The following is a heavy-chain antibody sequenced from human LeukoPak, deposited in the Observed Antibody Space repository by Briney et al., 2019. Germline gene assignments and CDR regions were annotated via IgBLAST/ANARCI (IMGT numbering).Heavy chain of an antibody. CDR2: INPNSGVT. D-gene: IGHD3-16*02. CDR3: ALGGSYRHFDN. Sequence: ASVKVSCKASGYTFTGYYMHWVRQAPGQGLEWMGWINPNSGVTNSAQKFQGRVTMTSDTSIITAYMELRSLRSDDTAVYYCALGGSYRHFDNWGQGTLVTVSS. J-gene: IGHJ4*02. CDR1: GYTFTGYY. V-gene: IGHV1-2*02.